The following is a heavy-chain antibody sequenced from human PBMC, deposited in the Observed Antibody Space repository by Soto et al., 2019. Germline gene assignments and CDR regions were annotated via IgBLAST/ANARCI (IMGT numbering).Heavy chain of an antibody. D-gene: IGHD2-2*01. CDR3: ARQGRCSISSCYDVGSTYNYFNP. CDR1: GGSISNSLNY. J-gene: IGHJ5*02. Sequence: QLQLQESSPGLVKPSETLSLTCSVSGGSISNSLNYWGWIRQPPGKGLEWIGTIYYTGNIYYNPSLKSRVTISIDQSRNQFSLRLSSVTAADTAVYYCARQGRCSISSCYDVGSTYNYFNPWGQGTLVTVST. V-gene: IGHV4-39*01. CDR2: IYYTGNI.